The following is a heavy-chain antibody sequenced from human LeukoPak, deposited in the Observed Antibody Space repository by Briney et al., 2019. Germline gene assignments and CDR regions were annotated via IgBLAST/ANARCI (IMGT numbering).Heavy chain of an antibody. Sequence: GGSLILSCAASGFTFSGYGMHWVRQAPGKGLEWVAVIWYDGSTKYYADSVKGRFTISRDNSKNTLHLQMNSLRAEDTGVYYCARAVGPYDYWGQGTLVTVSS. CDR1: GFTFSGYG. CDR2: IWYDGSTK. V-gene: IGHV3-33*01. CDR3: ARAVGPYDY. D-gene: IGHD3-10*01. J-gene: IGHJ4*02.